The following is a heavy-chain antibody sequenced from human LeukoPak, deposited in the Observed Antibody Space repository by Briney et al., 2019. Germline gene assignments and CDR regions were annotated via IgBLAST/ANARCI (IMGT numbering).Heavy chain of an antibody. Sequence: GASVKVSCKASGYTFTSYAMHWVRQAPGQRLEWMGWINAGNGNTKYSQKFQGRVTITRDTSASTAYMELSSLRSEDTAVYYCARGGIQVTMTYYDYWGQGTLVTVSS. D-gene: IGHD3-22*01. J-gene: IGHJ4*02. CDR1: GYTFTSYA. CDR3: ARGGIQVTMTYYDY. CDR2: INAGNGNT. V-gene: IGHV1-3*01.